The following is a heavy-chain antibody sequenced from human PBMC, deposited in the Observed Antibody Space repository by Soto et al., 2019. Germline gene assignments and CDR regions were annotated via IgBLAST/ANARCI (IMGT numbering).Heavy chain of an antibody. CDR3: ARPIYCSGGSCYGMDV. J-gene: IGHJ6*02. D-gene: IGHD2-15*01. Sequence: PGESLKISCKASGYSFTNYWIGWVRQMPGKGLEWMGIIYPDDSDTRYSPSFQGQVNISADKSISTTYLKWSSLKASDTSMYYCARPIYCSGGSCYGMDVWGQGTTVTVSS. V-gene: IGHV5-51*01. CDR2: IYPDDSDT. CDR1: GYSFTNYW.